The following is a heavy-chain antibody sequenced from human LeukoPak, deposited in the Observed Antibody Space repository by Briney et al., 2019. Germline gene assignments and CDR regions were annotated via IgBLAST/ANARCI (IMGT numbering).Heavy chain of an antibody. CDR3: VTSVTVTFTPPAY. CDR2: IYYSGST. Sequence: SETLSLTCTVSGGSISSYYWSWIRLPPGKGLEWIGYIYYSGSTNYNPSLKSRVTISVDTSKNQFSLKLSSVTAADTAVYYCVTSVTVTFTPPAYWGRGALVTVSS. D-gene: IGHD3-16*02. CDR1: GGSISSYY. J-gene: IGHJ4*02. V-gene: IGHV4-59*12.